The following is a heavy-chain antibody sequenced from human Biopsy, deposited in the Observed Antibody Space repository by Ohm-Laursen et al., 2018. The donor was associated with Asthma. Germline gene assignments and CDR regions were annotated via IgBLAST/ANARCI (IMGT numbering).Heavy chain of an antibody. CDR3: AKGRYKWNDGYYGLDV. J-gene: IGHJ6*02. Sequence: SLRLSCTASVLTFSSYGMVWVRLAPGKGLEWVAVIAYDGSKKYYADSVKGRFTISRDNSKNTLYLQMNSLRGEDTAVYYCAKGRYKWNDGYYGLDVWGQGTTVTVSS. V-gene: IGHV3-30*18. D-gene: IGHD1-20*01. CDR1: VLTFSSYG. CDR2: IAYDGSKK.